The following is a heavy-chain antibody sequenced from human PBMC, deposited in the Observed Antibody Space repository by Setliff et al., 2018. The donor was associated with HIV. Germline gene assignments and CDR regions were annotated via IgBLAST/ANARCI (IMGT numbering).Heavy chain of an antibody. J-gene: IGHJ5*02. CDR3: ATHPPYRSAWYMRS. CDR2: FDPEAGEI. CDR1: GFTLNELS. D-gene: IGHD6-19*01. Sequence: ASVKVSCKISGFTLNELSIQWVRQAPAKGLEWMGGFDPEAGEIIYAQKFQGRVTMTEDTSTDTAYMDLSSLRSEDTAVYYCATHPPYRSAWYMRSWGQGTPVTVSS. V-gene: IGHV1-24*01.